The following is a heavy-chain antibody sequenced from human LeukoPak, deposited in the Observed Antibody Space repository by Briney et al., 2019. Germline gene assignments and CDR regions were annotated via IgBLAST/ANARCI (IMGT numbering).Heavy chain of an antibody. D-gene: IGHD3-16*02. CDR1: GFTFSSYG. V-gene: IGHV3-30*02. J-gene: IGHJ4*02. CDR2: IRYDGSNK. CDR3: ARDLLYDYVWGSYRSIFDY. Sequence: PGGSLRLSCAASGFTFSSYGMHWVRQAPGKGLEWVAFIRYDGSNKYYADSVKGRFTISRDNSKNTLYLQMNSLRAEDTAVYYCARDLLYDYVWGSYRSIFDYWGQGTLVTVSS.